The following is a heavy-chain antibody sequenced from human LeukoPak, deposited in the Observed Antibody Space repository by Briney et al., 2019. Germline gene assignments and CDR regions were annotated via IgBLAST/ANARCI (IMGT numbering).Heavy chain of an antibody. CDR1: GGSISSSNW. D-gene: IGHD6-13*01. J-gene: IGHJ4*02. Sequence: PSETLSLTCAVSGGSISSSNWWSWVRQPPGKGLEWIGEIYHSGSTNCNPSLKSRVTISVDKSKNQFSLKLSSVTAADTAVYYCAREYSSSWYPSYFDYWGQGTLVTVSS. CDR3: AREYSSSWYPSYFDY. V-gene: IGHV4-4*02. CDR2: IYHSGST.